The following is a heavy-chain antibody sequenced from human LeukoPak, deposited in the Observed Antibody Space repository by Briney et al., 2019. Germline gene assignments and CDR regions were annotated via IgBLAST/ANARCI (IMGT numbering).Heavy chain of an antibody. Sequence: GGSLRLSCAVSTFTVASNYMTWVRQTPGKGLVWVSDIYQGGSTYYSDSAKGRFTISRDISKNTLHLQMNNLRVDDTAVYYCARVRDVYNHVFENWGQGTLVTVS. CDR2: IYQGGST. V-gene: IGHV3-53*01. CDR3: ARVRDVYNHVFEN. J-gene: IGHJ4*02. CDR1: TFTVASNY. D-gene: IGHD5-24*01.